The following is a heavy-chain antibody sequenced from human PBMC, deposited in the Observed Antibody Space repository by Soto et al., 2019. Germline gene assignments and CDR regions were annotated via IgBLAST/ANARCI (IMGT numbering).Heavy chain of an antibody. D-gene: IGHD2-2*02. V-gene: IGHV3-74*01. J-gene: IGHJ2*01. CDR2: INGDGTTT. Sequence: GGSLRLSCVASGITFRSYWMHWVRQRPGEGPVWVARINGDGTTTDYADSVKGRFTISRENAHNTLSLQMNSLRAEDSVIYFCARDRFCEAATCYKYFDLWGRGTLVTVSS. CDR3: ARDRFCEAATCYKYFDL. CDR1: GITFRSYW.